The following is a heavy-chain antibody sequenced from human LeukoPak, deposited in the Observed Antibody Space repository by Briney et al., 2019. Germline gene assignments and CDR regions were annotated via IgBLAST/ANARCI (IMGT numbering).Heavy chain of an antibody. V-gene: IGHV4-59*01. Sequence: SETLSLTCTVSGGSISSYYGSWIRQPPGKGLEWIGYIYYSGSTNYNPSLKSRVTISVDTSKNQFSLKLSSVTAADTAVYYCARAYCSGGSCYSDAFDIWGQGTMVTVSS. CDR2: IYYSGST. CDR3: ARAYCSGGSCYSDAFDI. J-gene: IGHJ3*02. D-gene: IGHD2-15*01. CDR1: GGSISSYY.